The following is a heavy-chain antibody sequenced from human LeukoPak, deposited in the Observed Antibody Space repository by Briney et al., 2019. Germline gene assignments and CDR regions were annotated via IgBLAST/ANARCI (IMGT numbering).Heavy chain of an antibody. CDR2: ISYDGSNK. CDR1: GFTFSNYA. V-gene: IGHV3-30-3*01. Sequence: GGSLRLSCAASGFTFSNYAMHWVRQAPGKGLEWVAVISYDGSNKYYADSVKGRFTISRDNSKNTLYLQMNSLRAEDTAVYYCAKDWRAPLDYWGQGTLVTVSS. J-gene: IGHJ4*02. CDR3: AKDWRAPLDY.